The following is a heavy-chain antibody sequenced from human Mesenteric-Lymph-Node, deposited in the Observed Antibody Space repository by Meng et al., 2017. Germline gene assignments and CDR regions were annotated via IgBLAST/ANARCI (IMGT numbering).Heavy chain of an antibody. J-gene: IGHJ6*02. CDR3: ARDNRVMVREVISHSYYYYYGMDV. Sequence: SETLSLTCTVSGGSISSYYWSWIRQPPGKGLEWIGYIYYSGSTNYNPSLKSRVTISVDTSKNQFSLKLSSVTAADKAVYYCARDNRVMVREVISHSYYYYYGMDVWGQGTTVT. V-gene: IGHV4-59*01. D-gene: IGHD3-10*01. CDR1: GGSISSYY. CDR2: IYYSGST.